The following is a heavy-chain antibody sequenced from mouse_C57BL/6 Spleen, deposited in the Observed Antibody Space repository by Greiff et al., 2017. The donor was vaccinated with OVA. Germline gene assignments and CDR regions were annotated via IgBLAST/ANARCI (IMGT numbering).Heavy chain of an antibody. D-gene: IGHD2-2*01. CDR2: IYPGSGST. V-gene: IGHV1-55*01. CDR1: GYTFTSYW. Sequence: QVQLKQPGAELVKPGASVKMSCKASGYTFTSYWITWVKQRPGQGLEWIGDIYPGSGSTNYNEKFKSKATLTVDTSSSTAYMQLSSLTSEDSAVYYCARWLRRYFDVWGTGTTVTVSS. CDR3: ARWLRRYFDV. J-gene: IGHJ1*03.